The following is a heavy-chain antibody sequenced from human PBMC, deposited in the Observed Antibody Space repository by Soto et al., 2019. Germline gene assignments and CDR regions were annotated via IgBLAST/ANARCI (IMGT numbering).Heavy chain of an antibody. CDR2: IYYSGST. CDR1: GASTYTSPYY. J-gene: IGHJ5*02. Sequence: PSETLSLTCSVSGASTYTSPYYWGWIRQPPGKGLEWIGNIYYSGSTSYNPSLKSRVTISLDTSKNQYSLSLTSVTAADTAVYYCARQIYSYDFSGLDPWGQGTLVTVSS. D-gene: IGHD5-18*01. V-gene: IGHV4-39*01. CDR3: ARQIYSYDFSGLDP.